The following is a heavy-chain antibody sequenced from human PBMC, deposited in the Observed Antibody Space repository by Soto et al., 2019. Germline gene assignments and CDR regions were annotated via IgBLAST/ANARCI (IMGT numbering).Heavy chain of an antibody. CDR1: GFTFSNAW. V-gene: IGHV3-15*07. CDR3: TTDTYYYGSGSYSSLVDFDY. J-gene: IGHJ4*02. CDR2: IKSKTDGGTT. D-gene: IGHD3-10*01. Sequence: GGSLRLSCAASGFTFSNAWMNWVRQAPGKGLEWVGRIKSKTDGGTTDYAAPVKGRFTISRDDSKNTLYLQMNSLKTEDTAVYYCTTDTYYYGSGSYSSLVDFDYWGQGTLVTVSS.